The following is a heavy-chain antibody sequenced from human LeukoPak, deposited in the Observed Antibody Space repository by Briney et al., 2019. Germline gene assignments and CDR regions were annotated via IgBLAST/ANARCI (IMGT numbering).Heavy chain of an antibody. V-gene: IGHV4-59*01. J-gene: IGHJ6*03. D-gene: IGHD1-26*01. Sequence: SETLSLTCAVYGGSFSGYYWSWIRQPPGKGLEWIGYIYYSGSTNYNPSLKSRVTISVDTSKNQFSLKLSSVTAADTAVYYCARGEVGATTSYYYYMDVWGKGTTVTVSS. CDR2: IYYSGST. CDR1: GGSFSGYY. CDR3: ARGEVGATTSYYYYMDV.